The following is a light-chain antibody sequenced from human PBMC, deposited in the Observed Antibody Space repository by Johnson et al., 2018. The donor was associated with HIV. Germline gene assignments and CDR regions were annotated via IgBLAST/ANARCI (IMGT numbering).Light chain of an antibody. Sequence: QSVLTQPPSVSAAPGQKVTISCSGSRSNIGNNYVSWYQQLPGTAPKLLISNNSKRPSGIPDRFSGSKSGTSATLGITGLQTGEEADYYCGVWDASLSPHYVFGTGTTITVL. J-gene: IGLJ1*01. CDR2: NNS. CDR1: RSNIGNNY. V-gene: IGLV1-51*01. CDR3: GVWDASLSPHYV.